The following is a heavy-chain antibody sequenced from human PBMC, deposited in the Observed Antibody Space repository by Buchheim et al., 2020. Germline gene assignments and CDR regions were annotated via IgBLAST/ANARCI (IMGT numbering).Heavy chain of an antibody. CDR2: ITIGGDT. CDR3: ANLQLPAN. Sequence: EVQLLESGGGLVQPGGSLRLSCVASGFTFSKHDMNWVRQAPGKGPQWVSGITIGGDTYYADSVKGRVNISRDNSKDTLYLQMNSLRADDTAIYFCANLQLPANWGQGTL. D-gene: IGHD1-1*01. J-gene: IGHJ4*02. V-gene: IGHV3-23*01. CDR1: GFTFSKHD.